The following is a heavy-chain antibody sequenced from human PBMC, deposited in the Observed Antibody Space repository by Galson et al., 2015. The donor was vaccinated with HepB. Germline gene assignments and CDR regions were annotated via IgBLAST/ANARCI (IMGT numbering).Heavy chain of an antibody. Sequence: SCKASGYTFTSYYMHWVRQAPGQGLEWMGIINPSGGSTSYAQKFQGRVTMTRDTSTSTVYMELSSLRSEDTAVYYCASPDYGDYYYYGMDVWGQGTTVTVSS. V-gene: IGHV1-46*03. J-gene: IGHJ6*02. CDR3: ASPDYGDYYYYGMDV. CDR2: INPSGGST. D-gene: IGHD4-17*01. CDR1: GYTFTSYY.